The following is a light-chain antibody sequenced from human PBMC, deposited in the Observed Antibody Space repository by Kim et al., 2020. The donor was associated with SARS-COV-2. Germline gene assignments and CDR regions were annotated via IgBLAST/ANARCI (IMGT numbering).Light chain of an antibody. Sequence: GPSVTISCAGTSSDVGTYNYVSWYQQHPDKAPKLMIYDVSKRPSGVPDRFSASKSGNTASLTISGLQAEDEADYYCCSYAGSYSWVFGGGTQLTVL. J-gene: IGLJ3*02. CDR2: DVS. CDR3: CSYAGSYSWV. CDR1: SSDVGTYNY. V-gene: IGLV2-11*01.